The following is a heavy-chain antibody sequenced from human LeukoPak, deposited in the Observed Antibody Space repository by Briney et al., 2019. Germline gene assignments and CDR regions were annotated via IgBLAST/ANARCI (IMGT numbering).Heavy chain of an antibody. V-gene: IGHV5-51*01. CDR3: AGRHPSSTDAFDI. Sequence: GESLKISCKGSGYSFINYWIGWVRQMPGKGLEWMGIFYPGDSDTRYSPSLQGQFTISVDKSISTAYLQWSSLKASDTAMYYCAGRHPSSTDAFDIWGQGTMVTVSS. CDR2: FYPGDSDT. J-gene: IGHJ3*02. CDR1: GYSFINYW. D-gene: IGHD2-2*01.